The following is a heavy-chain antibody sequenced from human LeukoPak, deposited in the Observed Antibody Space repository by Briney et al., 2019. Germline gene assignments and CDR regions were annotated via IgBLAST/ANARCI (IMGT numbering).Heavy chain of an antibody. Sequence: ASVKVSCKASGYTFSSYGINWVRQAPGQGLEWMGWISVYNGNTNTNYAQNLQGRVTMTTDTSTSTAYMELTSLTSDDTAVYYCARDYGYGAYGPTYFQHWGQGTLVTVPS. CDR1: GYTFSSYG. J-gene: IGHJ1*01. CDR2: ISVYNGNTNT. D-gene: IGHD5-12*01. V-gene: IGHV1-18*01. CDR3: ARDYGYGAYGPTYFQH.